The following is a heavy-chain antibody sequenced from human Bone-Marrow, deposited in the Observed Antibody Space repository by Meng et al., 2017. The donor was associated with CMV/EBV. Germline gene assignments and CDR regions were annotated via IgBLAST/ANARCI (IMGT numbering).Heavy chain of an antibody. CDR2: INPSGGST. D-gene: IGHD3-3*02. V-gene: IGHV1-46*01. J-gene: IGHJ5*02. CDR3: ARAGHFWSGYSPWFDP. Sequence: ASVKVSCKASGYTFTSYYMHWVRQAPGQGLEWMGIINPSGGSTSYAQKFQGRVTMTRDTSTSTVYMELSSLRSEDTAVYYCARAGHFWSGYSPWFDPCGQGTLVTVSS. CDR1: GYTFTSYY.